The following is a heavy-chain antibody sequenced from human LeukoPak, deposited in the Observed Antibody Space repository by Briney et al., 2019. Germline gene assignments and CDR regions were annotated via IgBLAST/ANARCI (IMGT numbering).Heavy chain of an antibody. CDR2: IIGSGSGT. CDR1: GFTFSSYG. D-gene: IGHD2-8*01. CDR3: AKDRPKMVYATNLYDAFDI. Sequence: GGSLRLSCAASGFTFSSYGMSWVRQAPGKGLQWVSVIIGSGSGTYYADSVKGRFTISRDNSKNTLYLQMNSLRAEDTAVYYCAKDRPKMVYATNLYDAFDIWGQGTMVTVSS. V-gene: IGHV3-23*01. J-gene: IGHJ3*02.